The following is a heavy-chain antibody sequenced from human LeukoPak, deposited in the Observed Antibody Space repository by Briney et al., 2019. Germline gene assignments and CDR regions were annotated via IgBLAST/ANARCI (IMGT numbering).Heavy chain of an antibody. J-gene: IGHJ4*02. CDR2: IQQDGNEK. D-gene: IGHD1-26*01. CDR1: GFTFSSYS. V-gene: IGHV3-7*01. Sequence: GGSLRLSCAASGFTFSSYSMNWVRQAPGKGLEWVANIQQDGNEKYYVDSVKGRFTISRDNAKNSLYLQMNSLRVEDTAVYYCASRIVGTPDYFDYWGQGTLVTVSS. CDR3: ASRIVGTPDYFDY.